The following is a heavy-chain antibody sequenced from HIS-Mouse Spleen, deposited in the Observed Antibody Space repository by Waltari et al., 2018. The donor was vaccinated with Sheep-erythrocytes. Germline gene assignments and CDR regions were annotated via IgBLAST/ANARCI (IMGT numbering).Heavy chain of an antibody. CDR2: IKSKTDGWTT. J-gene: IGHJ4*02. CDR1: GFTFSNAW. D-gene: IGHD1-26*01. CDR3: TTEGVGDY. Sequence: EVQLVESGGGLVKPGGSLRLSCAASGFTFSNAWMSWVRQAPGEWVGGFGRIKSKTDGWTTDYAAPVKGRLTISRYGSKNTQYRQMNSLKTGDTAVYYCTTEGVGDYWGQGTLVTVSS. V-gene: IGHV3-15*01.